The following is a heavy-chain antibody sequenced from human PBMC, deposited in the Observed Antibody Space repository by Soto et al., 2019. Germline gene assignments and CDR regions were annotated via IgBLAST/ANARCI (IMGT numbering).Heavy chain of an antibody. Sequence: GESLKISCAASGFTFSSYAMSWVRQAPGKGLEWVSAISGSGGSTYYADSVKGRFTISRDNSKNTLYLQMNSLRAEDTAVYYCAKGHYYYGSESYYYYGMDVWGQGTTVTVSS. CDR2: ISGSGGST. V-gene: IGHV3-23*01. CDR3: AKGHYYYGSESYYYYGMDV. CDR1: GFTFSSYA. J-gene: IGHJ6*02. D-gene: IGHD3-10*01.